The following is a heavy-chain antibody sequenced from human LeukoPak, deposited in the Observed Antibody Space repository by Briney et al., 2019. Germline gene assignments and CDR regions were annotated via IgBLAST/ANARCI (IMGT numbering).Heavy chain of an antibody. V-gene: IGHV4-38-2*02. D-gene: IGHD2-2*02. J-gene: IGHJ5*02. CDR1: GYSISSGYY. CDR3: VSHIVVVPAAISRGENWFDP. Sequence: SETLSLTCTVSGYSISSGYYWGWIRQPPGKGLEWIGSIYHSGSTYYNPSLKSRVTISVDTSKNQFSLKLSSVTAADTAVYYCVSHIVVVPAAISRGENWFDPWGQGTLVTVSS. CDR2: IYHSGST.